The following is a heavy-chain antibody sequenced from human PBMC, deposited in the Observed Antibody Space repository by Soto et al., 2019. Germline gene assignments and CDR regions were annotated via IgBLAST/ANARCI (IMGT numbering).Heavy chain of an antibody. D-gene: IGHD6-19*01. CDR1: GGTFSSYA. V-gene: IGHV1-69*12. J-gene: IGHJ4*02. CDR2: IIPIFGTA. Sequence: QVQLVQSGAEVKKPGSSVKVSCKASGGTFSSYAISWVRQAPGQGLEWMGGIIPIFGTANYAQKFQGRVTITADESTSTAYMELSSLRSEDTAVYYCASGGSRGSYSSGWEVHDYWGQGTLVTVSS. CDR3: ASGGSRGSYSSGWEVHDY.